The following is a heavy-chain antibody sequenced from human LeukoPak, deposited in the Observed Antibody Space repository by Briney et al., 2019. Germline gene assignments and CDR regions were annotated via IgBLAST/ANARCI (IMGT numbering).Heavy chain of an antibody. J-gene: IGHJ4*02. D-gene: IGHD3-9*01. CDR3: ARYSWLSALGLFDS. CDR2: INTNTGNP. V-gene: IGHV7-4-1*02. Sequence: ASVKVSCKASGYTFTSYAMNRVRQAPGQGLEWMGWINTNTGNPTYAQGFTGRFVFSLDTSVSTAYLQISSLKAEDTAVYYCARYSWLSALGLFDSWGQGTLVTVSS. CDR1: GYTFTSYA.